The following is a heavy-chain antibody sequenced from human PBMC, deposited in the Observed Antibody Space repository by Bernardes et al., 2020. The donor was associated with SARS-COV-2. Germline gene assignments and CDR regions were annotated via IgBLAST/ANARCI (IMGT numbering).Heavy chain of an antibody. CDR1: GYTFGNYE. CDR2: MNPISGNA. V-gene: IGHV1-8*01. J-gene: IGHJ4*02. Sequence: ASVKVSCKASGYTFGNYEINWVRQSTGGGLEWMGWMNPISGNAGYVQKFQGRVAMTRNTSTNTAYMEIRSLGFDDSAVYFCAREKWKASGSLNYWGQGTPVT. CDR3: AREKWKASGSLNY. D-gene: IGHD3-10*01.